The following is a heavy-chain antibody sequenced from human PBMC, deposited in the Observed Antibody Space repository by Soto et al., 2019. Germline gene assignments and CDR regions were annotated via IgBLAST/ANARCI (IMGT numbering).Heavy chain of an antibody. Sequence: QVQLVQSGAEVKKPGASVKVSCKASGYTFTSFGISWVRQAPGQGLEWMGWISAYNGNTNYAENLQGRVTMTTEPSTSTAYMELRSLRSDDTAVYYCARDHRGGTDAFDIWGQGTMVTVSS. J-gene: IGHJ3*02. V-gene: IGHV1-18*01. CDR1: GYTFTSFG. CDR2: ISAYNGNT. CDR3: ARDHRGGTDAFDI. D-gene: IGHD2-15*01.